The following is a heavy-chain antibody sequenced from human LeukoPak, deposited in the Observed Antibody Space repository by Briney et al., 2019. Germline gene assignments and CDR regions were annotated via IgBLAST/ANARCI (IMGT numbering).Heavy chain of an antibody. D-gene: IGHD1-26*01. Sequence: SETLSLTCTVAGGSISSYYGSWIRQPPGKGLEWIGYIYYSGSTNYNPSLKSRVTMSVDTSKNQFSLKLSSVTAADTAVYYCAGGHSSSGSFYYSFDYWGQGTLVTVSS. J-gene: IGHJ4*02. CDR3: AGGHSSSGSFYYSFDY. V-gene: IGHV4-59*01. CDR1: GGSISSYY. CDR2: IYYSGST.